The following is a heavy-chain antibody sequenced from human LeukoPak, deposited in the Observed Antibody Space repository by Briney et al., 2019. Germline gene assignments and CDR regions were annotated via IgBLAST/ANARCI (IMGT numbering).Heavy chain of an antibody. D-gene: IGHD4-17*01. CDR2: ITGGGVGT. J-gene: IGHJ3*01. CDR3: AKDPNGDYVGAFDS. Sequence: GGSLRLSCAASGLTFRNYALTRVRQAPGRRLEWVSSITGGGVGTSYADSVKGRFTVYRDNSKNTLYLQMNSLRAGDTAVYYCAKDPNGDYVGAFDSWGQGTLVTVSS. CDR1: GLTFRNYA. V-gene: IGHV3-23*01.